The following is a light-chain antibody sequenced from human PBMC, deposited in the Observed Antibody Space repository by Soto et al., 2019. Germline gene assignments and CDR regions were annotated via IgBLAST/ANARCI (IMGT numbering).Light chain of an antibody. CDR2: QVT. J-gene: IGLJ1*01. V-gene: IGLV2-14*01. CDR1: SSDLAIYNY. Sequence: TQPAKVCGSIGEAVTISCTGTSSDLAIYNYVSWYQQQPGKAPKLMIYQVTNRPSGVSNRFSGSRSGNTASLTISGLQAEDEADYYCSSYTDSSNYVFGTGTKVTVL. CDR3: SSYTDSSNYV.